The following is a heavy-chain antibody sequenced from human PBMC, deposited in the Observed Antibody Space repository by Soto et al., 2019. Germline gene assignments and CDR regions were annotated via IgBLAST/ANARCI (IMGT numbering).Heavy chain of an antibody. Sequence: GASVKVCCKASGGTFSSYAISWVRQAPGQGLEWMGGIIPIFGTANYAQKFQGRVTITADKSTSTAYMELSSLRSEDTAVYYCAREELPRLDAFDIWGQGTMVTVSS. CDR1: GGTFSSYA. CDR2: IIPIFGTA. J-gene: IGHJ3*02. V-gene: IGHV1-69*06. D-gene: IGHD1-26*01. CDR3: AREELPRLDAFDI.